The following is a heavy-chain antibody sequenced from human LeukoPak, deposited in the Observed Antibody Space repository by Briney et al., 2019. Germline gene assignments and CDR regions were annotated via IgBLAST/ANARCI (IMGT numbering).Heavy chain of an antibody. V-gene: IGHV3-74*01. D-gene: IGHD3-3*01. Sequence: GGSLRLSCSASGFTFRSYAMHWVRHAPGQGLVWVSRIKGDGISTNYADSVKGRFTISRDIAKNTLYLQMNSLRAEDTGVYYCAKDHYWSIDYWGRGTLVTVSS. CDR2: IKGDGIST. CDR1: GFTFRSYA. J-gene: IGHJ4*02. CDR3: AKDHYWSIDY.